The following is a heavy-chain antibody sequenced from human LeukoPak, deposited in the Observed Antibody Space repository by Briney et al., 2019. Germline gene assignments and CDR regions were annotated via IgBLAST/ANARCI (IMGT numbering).Heavy chain of an antibody. D-gene: IGHD2-15*01. J-gene: IGHJ5*02. Sequence: GASVKVSCRGSGYTFTGYYIHWVRQAPGQGLEWMGWINPNSGGTDYAQKFRGRVTMTRDTSISTAYVELSSLRSDDTAVYYCARGRYCSDGNCYANYFDPWGQGTLVTVSS. CDR3: ARGRYCSDGNCYANYFDP. CDR1: GYTFTGYY. CDR2: INPNSGGT. V-gene: IGHV1-2*02.